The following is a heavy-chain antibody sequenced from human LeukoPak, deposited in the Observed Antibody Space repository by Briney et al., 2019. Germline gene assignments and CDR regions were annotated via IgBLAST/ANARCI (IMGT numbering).Heavy chain of an antibody. V-gene: IGHV4-59*01. CDR3: ARVWGYYGSYYFDY. D-gene: IGHD3-10*01. J-gene: IGHJ4*02. CDR2: IYYSGST. Sequence: VKPSETLSLTCTVSGGSISSYYWSWIRQPPGKGLEWIGYIYYSGSTNYNPSLKSRVTISVDTSKNQFSLKLSSVTAADTAVYYCARVWGYYGSYYFDYWGQGTLVTVSS. CDR1: GGSISSYY.